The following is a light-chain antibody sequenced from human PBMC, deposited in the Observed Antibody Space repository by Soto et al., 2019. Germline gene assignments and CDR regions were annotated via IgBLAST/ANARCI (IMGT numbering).Light chain of an antibody. CDR2: DAS. CDR3: QQRSNWPPT. V-gene: IGKV3-11*01. J-gene: IGKJ4*01. CDR1: QSVSSY. Sequence: EIVLTQSPATLSLSPGERATLSCRDSQSVSSYLAWYQQKPGQAPRLLIYDASNRATGIPARFRGSGSGTVFTLTISSLEPEDFAVYYCQQRSNWPPTFGGGTKVEIK.